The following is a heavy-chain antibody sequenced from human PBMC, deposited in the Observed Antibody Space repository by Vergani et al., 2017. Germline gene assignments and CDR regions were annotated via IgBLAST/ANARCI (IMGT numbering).Heavy chain of an antibody. Sequence: QVQLVQSGAEVKKPGASVKVSFKASGYTFTSYYMHWVRQAPGQGLEWMGIINPSGGSTSYAQKFQGRVTMTRDTSTSTVYMELSSLRSEDTAVYYCARDMYYYDSSGYYCLGYWGQGTLVTVSS. CDR1: GYTFTSYY. J-gene: IGHJ4*02. CDR2: INPSGGST. D-gene: IGHD3-22*01. CDR3: ARDMYYYDSSGYYCLGY. V-gene: IGHV1-46*01.